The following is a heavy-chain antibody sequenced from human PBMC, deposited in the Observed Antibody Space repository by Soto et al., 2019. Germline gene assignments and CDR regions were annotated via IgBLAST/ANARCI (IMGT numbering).Heavy chain of an antibody. CDR2: INHSGRV. Sequence: PSETLSLTCAVYGGSLSGHSWTWIRQSPGKGLEWIGDINHSGRVNYSPSLKSRVTISLDTSKNQSSLTLSAVTAADTAMYYCSTRAYDTNGYYRFDPWGQGTLVTVSS. V-gene: IGHV4-34*01. D-gene: IGHD3-22*01. J-gene: IGHJ5*01. CDR1: GGSLSGHS. CDR3: STRAYDTNGYYRFDP.